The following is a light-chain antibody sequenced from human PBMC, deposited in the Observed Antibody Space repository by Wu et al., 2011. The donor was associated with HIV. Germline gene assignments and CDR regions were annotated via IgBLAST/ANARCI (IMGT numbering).Light chain of an antibody. Sequence: PKVLIYACIPLCNQGPISVYGSGSGTDFTLTISSLQPEDVATYYCQKYNTAPWTFGQGTKVEMK. V-gene: IGKV1-27*01. CDR2: ACIP. CDR3: QKYNTAPWT. J-gene: IGKJ1*01.